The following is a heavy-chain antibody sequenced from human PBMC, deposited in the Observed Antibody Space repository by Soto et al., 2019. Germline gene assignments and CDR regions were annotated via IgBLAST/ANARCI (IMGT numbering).Heavy chain of an antibody. CDR2: IWYDGSNK. Sequence: QVQLVESGGGVVQPGRSLRLSCAASGFTFSSYGMHWVHQAPGKGLEWVAVIWYDGSNKYYADSVKGRFTISRDNSKNTLYLQMNSLRAEDTAVYYCARENTVKGWFDPWGQGTLVTVSS. D-gene: IGHD4-17*01. CDR3: ARENTVKGWFDP. CDR1: GFTFSSYG. V-gene: IGHV3-33*01. J-gene: IGHJ5*02.